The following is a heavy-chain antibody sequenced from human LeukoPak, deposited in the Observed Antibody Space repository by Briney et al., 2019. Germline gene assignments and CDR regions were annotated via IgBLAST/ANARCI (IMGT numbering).Heavy chain of an antibody. D-gene: IGHD2-2*01. CDR2: FDPEDGET. CDR1: GYTLTELS. CDR3: ATVLNPPGTRYGYCSSTSCPYFDY. V-gene: IGHV1-24*01. J-gene: IGHJ4*02. Sequence: GASVKVSCKVSGYTLTELSMHWVRQAPGKGLEWMGGFDPEDGETIYAQKFQGRVTMTEDTSTDTAYMELSSLRSEDTAVYYCATVLNPPGTRYGYCSSTSCPYFDYWGQGTLVTVSS.